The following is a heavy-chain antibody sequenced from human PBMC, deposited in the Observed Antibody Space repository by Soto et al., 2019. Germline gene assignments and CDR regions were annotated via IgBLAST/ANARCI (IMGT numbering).Heavy chain of an antibody. V-gene: IGHV4-39*01. CDR3: ARGGVRLLIAEAGSSWFDP. D-gene: IGHD6-13*01. CDR2: IYYSGST. Sequence: SETLSLTCTVSGGSISSSSYYWGWIRQPPGKGLEWIGSIYYSGSTYYNPSLKSRVTISVDTSKNQFSLKLSSVTATDTAVYYCARGGVRLLIAEAGSSWFDPWGQGTLVTVSS. J-gene: IGHJ5*02. CDR1: GGSISSSSYY.